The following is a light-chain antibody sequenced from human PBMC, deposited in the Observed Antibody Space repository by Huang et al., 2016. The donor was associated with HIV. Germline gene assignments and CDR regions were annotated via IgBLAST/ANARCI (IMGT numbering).Light chain of an antibody. Sequence: EIVLTQSPATLSLSPGERATLSCRASQSISNYLAWYQQKPGQAPRLLIYDASNGATGIPARFSGSGSGTDFTLTISSLESEDFAVYYCQQRSRTFGGGTKVVIK. CDR2: DAS. J-gene: IGKJ4*01. V-gene: IGKV3-11*01. CDR1: QSISNY. CDR3: QQRSRT.